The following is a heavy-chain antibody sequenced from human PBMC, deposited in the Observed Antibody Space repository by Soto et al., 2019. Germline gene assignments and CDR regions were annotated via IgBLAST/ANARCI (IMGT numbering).Heavy chain of an antibody. CDR1: GFTFSSYE. CDR2: ISSSGSTI. D-gene: IGHD6-13*01. V-gene: IGHV3-48*03. Sequence: GALRLSCATSGFTFSSYEMNWVRQAPGKGLEWVSYISSSGSTIYYADSVKGRFTISRDNAKNSLYLQMDSLRAEDTAVYYCARDQEAGSFFPYYYGMDVWGQGTTVTVPS. J-gene: IGHJ6*02. CDR3: ARDQEAGSFFPYYYGMDV.